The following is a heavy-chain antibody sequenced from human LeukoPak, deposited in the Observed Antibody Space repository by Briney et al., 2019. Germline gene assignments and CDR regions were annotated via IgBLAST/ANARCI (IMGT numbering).Heavy chain of an antibody. V-gene: IGHV3-30*04. CDR2: ISYDGSNK. CDR3: ARPPRVATIRDYYYYMDV. Sequence: GGSLRLSCAASGFTFSSYAMHWVRQAPGKGLEWVAVISYDGSNKYYADSVKGRFTISRDNSKNTLYLQMNSLRAEDTAVYYCARPPRVATIRDYYYYMDVWGKGTTVTVSS. J-gene: IGHJ6*03. D-gene: IGHD5-12*01. CDR1: GFTFSSYA.